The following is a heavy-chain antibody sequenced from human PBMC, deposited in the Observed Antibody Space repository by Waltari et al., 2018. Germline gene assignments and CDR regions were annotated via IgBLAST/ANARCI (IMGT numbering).Heavy chain of an antibody. CDR3: AKGVSSWYSFGMDV. V-gene: IGHV3-9*03. J-gene: IGHJ6*02. Sequence: EVTVVGSGGGLVQPGRSLRLTCTGFGFSFGNFAMHWVRQAPGKGLEWVSGISWDSRAIGYADSVKGRFTISRDNARNSVYLQMNSLRSEDMALYYCAKGVSSWYSFGMDVWGQGTTVTVSS. CDR1: GFSFGNFA. CDR2: ISWDSRAI. D-gene: IGHD6-13*01.